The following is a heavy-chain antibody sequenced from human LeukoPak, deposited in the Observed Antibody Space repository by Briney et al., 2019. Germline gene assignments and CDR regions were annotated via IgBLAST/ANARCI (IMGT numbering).Heavy chain of an antibody. CDR1: GFTVSDNY. CDR2: IHSGGST. D-gene: IGHD3-10*01. Sequence: PGGSLRLSCAASGFTVSDNYMSWVRQAPGKGLEWVSVIHSGGSTYYADSVKGRFTISRDKSKNTLYLQMNSLRAEDTAVYYCAKDLRGLIAGIENWGQGTLVTVSS. J-gene: IGHJ4*02. V-gene: IGHV3-53*01. CDR3: AKDLRGLIAGIEN.